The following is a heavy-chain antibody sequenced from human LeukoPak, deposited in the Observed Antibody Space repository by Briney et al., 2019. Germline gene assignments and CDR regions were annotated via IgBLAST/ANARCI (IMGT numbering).Heavy chain of an antibody. Sequence: SQTLSLTCAISGDSVSSKSTAWNWIRQSPSRGLEWLGRTYYRSKWYTGYAVSVKGRITINPDTSKNQFSLQLNSVTPEDTAVYYCAREGYGGNSDYYYGMDVWGQGTTVTVSS. J-gene: IGHJ6*02. V-gene: IGHV6-1*01. CDR1: GDSVSSKSTA. D-gene: IGHD4-23*01. CDR2: TYYRSKWYT. CDR3: AREGYGGNSDYYYGMDV.